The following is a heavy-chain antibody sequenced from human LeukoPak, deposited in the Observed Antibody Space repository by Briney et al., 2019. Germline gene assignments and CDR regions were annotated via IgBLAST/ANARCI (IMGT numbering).Heavy chain of an antibody. Sequence: SQTLSLTCAISVDSVSTASNAWYWIRQSPSRGLEWLGRTYYNSKWYTDYAVSVSGRTTINPDTSRNQLSLQLSFVTPEDTAVYYCARLNWRRKAFDVWGQGTMVTVSS. CDR1: VDSVSTASNA. J-gene: IGHJ3*01. CDR3: ARLNWRRKAFDV. D-gene: IGHD1-20*01. CDR2: TYYNSKWYT. V-gene: IGHV6-1*01.